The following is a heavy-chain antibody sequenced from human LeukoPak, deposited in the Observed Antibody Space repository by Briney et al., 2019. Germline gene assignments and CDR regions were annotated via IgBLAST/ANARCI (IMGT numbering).Heavy chain of an antibody. CDR1: GYSFTSYW. J-gene: IGHJ4*02. CDR2: IYPGDSDT. V-gene: IGHV5-51*01. Sequence: GESLKISCKGSGYSFTSYWIGWVRQMPGKGLEWMGIIYPGDSDTRYSPSFQGQVTISADKSISTAYLQWSSLKASDTAMYYCARLDTYYYDSSGYYFDYWGQGTLVTVS. CDR3: ARLDTYYYDSSGYYFDY. D-gene: IGHD3-22*01.